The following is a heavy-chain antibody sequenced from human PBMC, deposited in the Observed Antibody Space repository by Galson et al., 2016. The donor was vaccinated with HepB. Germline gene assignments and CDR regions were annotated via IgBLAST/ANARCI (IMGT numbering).Heavy chain of an antibody. Sequence: SLRLSCAASGFTFSFYAMSWVRQAPGKGLEWVSTFSGSSDTRYYADSVKGRFPISRDNSKNPLYLPMTRLRAEDTAVYYCASRYSSGVSAHFDYWGQGTLVTVSS. J-gene: IGHJ4*02. CDR1: GFTFSFYA. CDR2: FSGSSDTR. CDR3: ASRYSSGVSAHFDY. V-gene: IGHV3-23*01. D-gene: IGHD3-22*01.